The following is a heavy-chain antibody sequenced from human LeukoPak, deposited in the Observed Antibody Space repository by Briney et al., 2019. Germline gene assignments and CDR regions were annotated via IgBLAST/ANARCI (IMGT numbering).Heavy chain of an antibody. CDR2: IKTDGSIT. CDR1: GFSFSVYW. CDR3: AKKVLRYLDASDY. D-gene: IGHD3-9*01. V-gene: IGHV3-74*01. J-gene: IGHJ4*02. Sequence: PGGSLRLSCAASGFSFSVYWMHWVRQAPGKGPVWVSRIKTDGSITDYADSVKGRFTISRDNAKNTLYLQMNSLRAEDTAVYYCAKKVLRYLDASDYWGQGTLVTVSS.